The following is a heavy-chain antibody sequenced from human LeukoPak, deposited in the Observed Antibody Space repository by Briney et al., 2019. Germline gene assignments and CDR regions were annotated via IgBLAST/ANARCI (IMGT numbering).Heavy chain of an antibody. J-gene: IGHJ6*03. CDR1: GGSISSYY. CDR3: ARTTEGYCRGGSCYYYYYYMDA. CDR2: IYYSGST. D-gene: IGHD2-15*01. V-gene: IGHV4-59*01. Sequence: SETLSLTCTVSGGSISSYYWSWIRQPPGKGLEWIGYIYYSGSTNYNPSLRSRVTISVDTSKNQFSLKLSSVTAADTAVYYCARTTEGYCRGGSCYYYYYYMDAWGKGTTVTVSS.